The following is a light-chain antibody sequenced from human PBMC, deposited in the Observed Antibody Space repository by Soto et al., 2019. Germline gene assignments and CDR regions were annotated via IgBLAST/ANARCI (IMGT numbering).Light chain of an antibody. CDR2: GAS. J-gene: IGKJ1*01. Sequence: IVLTQSPATLSVSPGERATLSFRASQSVSSNLAWHQQRPGQAPRLLIYGASSRATGIPDRFSGSGSGTDFTLTISRLEPEDFAVYYCQQYGSSWTFGQGTKVDI. V-gene: IGKV3-20*01. CDR1: QSVSSN. CDR3: QQYGSSWT.